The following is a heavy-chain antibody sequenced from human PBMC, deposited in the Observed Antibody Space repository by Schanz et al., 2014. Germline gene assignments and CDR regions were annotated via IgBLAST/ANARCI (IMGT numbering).Heavy chain of an antibody. D-gene: IGHD3-16*01. Sequence: QIQLVESGGGVVQPGTSLRLSCTISGFSFSRYGMHWVRQAPGKGLEWVAVISSDETVTYSVDSVKGRFTISRDNSKNTLYLQMSSLKTEDTAVYYCAKIGYGGLLNYYIDHWGQGTLVTVSS. CDR2: ISSDETVT. CDR3: AKIGYGGLLNYYIDH. V-gene: IGHV3-30*18. J-gene: IGHJ4*02. CDR1: GFSFSRYG.